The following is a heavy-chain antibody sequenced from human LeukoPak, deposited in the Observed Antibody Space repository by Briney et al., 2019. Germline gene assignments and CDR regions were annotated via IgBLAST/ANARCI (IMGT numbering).Heavy chain of an antibody. CDR2: ISWNSGSI. CDR3: ARDGPSSGWLDY. CDR1: GFTFDDYA. D-gene: IGHD6-19*01. Sequence: PGRSLRLSCAASGFTFDDYAMHWVRQAPGKGLEWVSGISWNSGSIGYADSVKGRFTISRDNAKNSLYLQMNSLRAEDTAVYYCARDGPSSGWLDYWGQGTLVTVSS. V-gene: IGHV3-9*01. J-gene: IGHJ4*02.